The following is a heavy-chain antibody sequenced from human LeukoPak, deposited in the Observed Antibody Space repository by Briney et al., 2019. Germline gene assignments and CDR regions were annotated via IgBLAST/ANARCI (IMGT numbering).Heavy chain of an antibody. Sequence: SETLSLTCAVYGGSFSDYYWSWIRQPPGKGLEWIGEVNHSGSTNYNPSLKSRVTISVDTSKNQFSLKLSSVTAADTAVYYCARDIFGVAQVGPWGQGTLVTVSS. J-gene: IGHJ5*02. CDR3: ARDIFGVAQVGP. CDR1: GGSFSDYY. V-gene: IGHV4-34*01. D-gene: IGHD3-3*01. CDR2: VNHSGST.